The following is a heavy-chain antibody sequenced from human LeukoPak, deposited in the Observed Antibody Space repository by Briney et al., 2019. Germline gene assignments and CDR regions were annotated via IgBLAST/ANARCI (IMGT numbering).Heavy chain of an antibody. CDR1: GGSFSGYY. CDR3: ARTDAFCSDTSCSNWFDP. V-gene: IGHV4-34*01. D-gene: IGHD2-2*01. Sequence: PSETLSLTCAVYGGSFSGYYWSWIRQPPGKGLEWIGEINHSGSTNYNPSLKSRVTMSVDKSKNQFSLKLSSVTAADTAVYYCARTDAFCSDTSCSNWFDPWGQGTLVTVSS. CDR2: INHSGST. J-gene: IGHJ5*02.